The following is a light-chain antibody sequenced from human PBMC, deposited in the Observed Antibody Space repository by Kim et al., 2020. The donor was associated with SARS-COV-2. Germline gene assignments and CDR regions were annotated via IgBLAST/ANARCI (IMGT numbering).Light chain of an antibody. V-gene: IGKV1-39*01. CDR2: AAS. CDR3: QQSYNAPRT. CDR1: QSISRY. J-gene: IGKJ1*01. Sequence: DIQMTQSPSSLSESVGDRVTITCRASQSISRYLNWYQQKQGKAPELLIYAASSLQSGVPSRFSGSGSGTDFTLTISSLQPEDFASYYCQQSYNAPRTFGQGTKVDIK.